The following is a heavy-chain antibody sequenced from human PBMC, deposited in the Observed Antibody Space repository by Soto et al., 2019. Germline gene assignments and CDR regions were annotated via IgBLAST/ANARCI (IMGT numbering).Heavy chain of an antibody. V-gene: IGHV1-8*01. CDR2: MNPNSGNT. J-gene: IGHJ4*02. CDR1: GYTFTSYD. CDR3: ARERSSGWYVDY. Sequence: QVQLVQSGAEAKKPGASVKVSCKASGYTFTSYDINWVRQATGQGLEWMGWMNPNSGNTGYAQKFQGRVTMTRNTSISTAYLELSSLRSEDTAVYYCARERSSGWYVDYWGQGTLVTVSS. D-gene: IGHD6-19*01.